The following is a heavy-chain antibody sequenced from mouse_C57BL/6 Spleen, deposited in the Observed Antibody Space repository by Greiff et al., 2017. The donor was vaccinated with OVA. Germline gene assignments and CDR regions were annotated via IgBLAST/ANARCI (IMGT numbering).Heavy chain of an antibody. CDR1: GFTFSDYG. V-gene: IGHV5-17*01. CDR2: ISSGSSTI. Sequence: VQLKESGGGLVKPGGSLKLSCAASGFTFSDYGMHWVRQAPEKGLEWVAYISSGSSTIYYADTVKGRFTISRDNAKNTLFLQMTSLRSEDTAMYYCAKTLYSNLRNMDYWGQGTSVTVSS. CDR3: AKTLYSNLRNMDY. D-gene: IGHD2-5*01. J-gene: IGHJ4*01.